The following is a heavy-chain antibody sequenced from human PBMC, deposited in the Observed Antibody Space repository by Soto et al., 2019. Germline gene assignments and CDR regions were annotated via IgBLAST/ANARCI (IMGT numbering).Heavy chain of an antibody. V-gene: IGHV3-33*01. J-gene: IGHJ6*02. Sequence: QVQLVESGGGVVQPGRSLRLSCAASGFTFSSYGMHWVRQAPGKGLEWVAVIWYDGSNKYYADSVKGRFTISRDNSKNTLYLQMNRLRAEDTAVYYCASEYCSGGSCYYYGMDVWGQGTTVTVSS. CDR1: GFTFSSYG. D-gene: IGHD2-15*01. CDR2: IWYDGSNK. CDR3: ASEYCSGGSCYYYGMDV.